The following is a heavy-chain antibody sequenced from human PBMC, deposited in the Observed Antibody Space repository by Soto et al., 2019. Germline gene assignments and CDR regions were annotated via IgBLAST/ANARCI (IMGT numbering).Heavy chain of an antibody. Sequence: ESGGGVVQPGRSLRLSCAASGFSFTTYVMHWVRQAPGKGLEWVAVISHDGSYKYYGDAVKGRFTISRDTSKNAVYLEMNSLRPEDTAVYFCAKGRLAIVGNILPRAAFNIWGQGTMVTVSS. CDR1: GFSFTTYV. D-gene: IGHD1-26*01. CDR3: AKGRLAIVGNILPRAAFNI. V-gene: IGHV3-30*18. J-gene: IGHJ3*02. CDR2: ISHDGSYK.